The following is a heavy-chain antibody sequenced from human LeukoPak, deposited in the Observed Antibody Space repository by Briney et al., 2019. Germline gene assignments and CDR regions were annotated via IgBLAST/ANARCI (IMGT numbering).Heavy chain of an antibody. Sequence: GGSLRLSCAASGFTFSTYSMDWVRQAPGKGLEWVSSITRSSYIYYEDSVKGRFTISRDNAKDSLYLQMNSLGAEDTAVYYCVRERFHGSGAPKFDFWGQGTLVTVSS. CDR3: VRERFHGSGAPKFDF. CDR1: GFTFSTYS. D-gene: IGHD3-10*01. J-gene: IGHJ4*02. CDR2: ITRSSYI. V-gene: IGHV3-21*01.